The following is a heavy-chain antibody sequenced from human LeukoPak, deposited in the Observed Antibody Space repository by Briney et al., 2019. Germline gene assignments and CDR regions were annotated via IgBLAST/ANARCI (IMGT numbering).Heavy chain of an antibody. CDR3: AREPIVGAPLPDY. CDR2: IIPIFGTA. J-gene: IGHJ4*02. D-gene: IGHD1-26*01. Sequence: SVKVSCKASGGTFSSYAISWVRQAPGQGLEWMGGIIPIFGTANYAQKFQGRVTITTDESTSTAYMELSSLRSEDTALYYCAREPIVGAPLPDYWGQGTLVTVSS. CDR1: GGTFSSYA. V-gene: IGHV1-69*05.